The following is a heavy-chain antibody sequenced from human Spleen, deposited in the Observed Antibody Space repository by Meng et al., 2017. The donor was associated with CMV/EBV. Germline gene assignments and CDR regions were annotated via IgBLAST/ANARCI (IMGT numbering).Heavy chain of an antibody. V-gene: IGHV1-46*02. J-gene: IGHJ5*02. CDR1: GDSFNNYY. D-gene: IGHD3-10*01. CDR2: IDPFDGNT. Sequence: ATGDSFNNYYMHWVRQAPGQGLEWMGMIDPFDGNTRHAQRFQGRLTMTRDTSRPTAYMDLSSLRIEDTAVYYCARSGSGNYEGWFDPWGQGTLVTVSS. CDR3: ARSGSGNYEGWFDP.